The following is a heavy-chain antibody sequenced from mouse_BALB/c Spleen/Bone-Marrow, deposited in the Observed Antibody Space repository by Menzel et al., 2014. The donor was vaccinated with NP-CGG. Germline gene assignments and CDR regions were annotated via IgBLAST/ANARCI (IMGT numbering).Heavy chain of an antibody. Sequence: VQGLESGAELVKPGAPVKLSCKASGYTFTSYWMNWVKQRPGRGLEWIGRIDPSDSETHYNQKFKDKATLTVDKSSSTAYIQLGSLTSEDTAVYYCARALGDGYYYAMDYWGEGTSVTVSS. CDR2: IDPSDSET. CDR1: GYTFTSYW. CDR3: ARALGDGYYYAMDY. D-gene: IGHD2-3*01. V-gene: IGHV1-69*02. J-gene: IGHJ4*01.